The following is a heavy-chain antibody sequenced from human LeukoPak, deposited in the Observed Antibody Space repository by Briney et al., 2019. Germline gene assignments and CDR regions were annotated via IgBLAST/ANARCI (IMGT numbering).Heavy chain of an antibody. J-gene: IGHJ4*02. D-gene: IGHD3-3*02. CDR2: INRDGSRT. Sequence: GGSLRLSCAASGFAFSTYWIHWVRQAPGKGLVWVSSINRDGSRTYYADSVKGRFTISRDSAKNTLYPQMNSLRAEDTAVFYCARDEGSEVPSIRGFDFWGQGTLVTVSS. V-gene: IGHV3-74*01. CDR3: ARDEGSEVPSIRGFDF. CDR1: GFAFSTYW.